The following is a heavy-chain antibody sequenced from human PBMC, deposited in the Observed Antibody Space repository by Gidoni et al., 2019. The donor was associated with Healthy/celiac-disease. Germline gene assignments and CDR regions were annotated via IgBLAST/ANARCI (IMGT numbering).Heavy chain of an antibody. CDR2: IWYDGSNK. CDR3: ARDGAVGVSYYFDY. Sequence: QVQLVESGGGVVQPGRSPRLSCAASGFTFSSYGMHWVRQAPGKGLEWVAVIWYDGSNKYYADSVKGRFTISRDNSKNTLYLQMNSLRAEDTAVYYCARDGAVGVSYYFDYWGQGTLVTVSS. CDR1: GFTFSSYG. J-gene: IGHJ4*02. D-gene: IGHD1-26*01. V-gene: IGHV3-33*01.